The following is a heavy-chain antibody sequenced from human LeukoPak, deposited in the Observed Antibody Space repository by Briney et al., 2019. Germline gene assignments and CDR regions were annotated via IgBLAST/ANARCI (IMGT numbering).Heavy chain of an antibody. CDR1: GGSISTSSYY. J-gene: IGHJ3*02. CDR3: ARHRAADPSDAFDI. CDR2: LHYSGST. V-gene: IGHV4-39*01. D-gene: IGHD6-13*01. Sequence: SETLSLTCTVSGGSISTSSYYWGWTRQPPGKGLEWIGTLHYSGSTYHNPSLKSRVTIPVDTSKNRFSLKLSSLTVADTAVYYCARHRAADPSDAFDIWGQGTMVTVS.